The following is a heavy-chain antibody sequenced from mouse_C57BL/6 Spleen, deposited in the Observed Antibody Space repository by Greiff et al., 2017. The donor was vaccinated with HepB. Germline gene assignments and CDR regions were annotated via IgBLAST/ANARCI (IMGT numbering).Heavy chain of an antibody. J-gene: IGHJ3*01. CDR2: INPNNGGT. CDR1: GYTFTDYN. D-gene: IGHD2-1*01. Sequence: EVQLQQSGPELVKPGASVKIPCKASGYTFTDYNMDWVKQSHGKSLEWIGDINPNNGGTIYNQKFKGKATLTVDKSSSTAYMELRSLTSEDTAVYYCARGYGNYDWFAYWGQGTLVTVSA. V-gene: IGHV1-18*01. CDR3: ARGYGNYDWFAY.